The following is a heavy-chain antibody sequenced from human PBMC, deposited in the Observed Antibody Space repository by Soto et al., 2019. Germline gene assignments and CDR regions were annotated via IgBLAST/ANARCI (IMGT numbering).Heavy chain of an antibody. Sequence: GGPMRLSSAASEFTCSNYWRSWVRPIPGKGLEWVANIKQDGSEKYYVDSVKGRFTISRDNAKNSLYLQMNSLRAEDTAVYYCASPRLRLWTAFDIWGQGTMVTVSS. CDR3: ASPRLRLWTAFDI. CDR1: EFTCSNYW. CDR2: IKQDGSEK. V-gene: IGHV3-7*03. J-gene: IGHJ3*02. D-gene: IGHD3-16*01.